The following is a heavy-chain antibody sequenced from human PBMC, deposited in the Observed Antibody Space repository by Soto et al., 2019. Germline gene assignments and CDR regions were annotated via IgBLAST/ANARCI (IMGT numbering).Heavy chain of an antibody. Sequence: SSNYMSWVRQAPGKGLEWVSSIGRRSDIYYADSVKGRFTISRDNAKNSVSLQMNSLRDEDTAVYYCAREETAWPLAYGLDVWGQGTTVTVSS. CDR1: SSNY. J-gene: IGHJ6*02. D-gene: IGHD2-21*02. V-gene: IGHV3-21*01. CDR3: AREETAWPLAYGLDV. CDR2: IGRRSDI.